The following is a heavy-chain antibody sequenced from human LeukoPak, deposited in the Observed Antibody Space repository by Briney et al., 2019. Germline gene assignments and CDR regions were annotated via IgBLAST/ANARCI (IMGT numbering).Heavy chain of an antibody. CDR2: ISGSGGST. V-gene: IGHV3-23*01. CDR1: GFTFTTYW. Sequence: PGGSLRLSCAASGFTFTTYWMHWVRQAPGKGLEWVSAISGSGGSTYYADSVKGRFTISRDNSKNTLYLQMNSLRAEDTAVHYCAKVIYDFWSGYSIYYFDYWGQGTLVTVSS. D-gene: IGHD3-3*01. J-gene: IGHJ4*02. CDR3: AKVIYDFWSGYSIYYFDY.